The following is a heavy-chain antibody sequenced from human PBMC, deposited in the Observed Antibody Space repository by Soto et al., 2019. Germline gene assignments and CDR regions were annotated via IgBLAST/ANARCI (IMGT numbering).Heavy chain of an antibody. Sequence: QVQLQESGPGLVKPSETLSLTCTVSGGSVSSGSYYWSWIRQPPGKGLEWIGYIYYSGSTNYNPSLKSRVTISVDTSKNQFSLKLSSVTAADTAVDYCARISGYSYGLPPYFDYWGQGTLVTVSS. J-gene: IGHJ4*02. D-gene: IGHD5-18*01. CDR2: IYYSGST. CDR3: ARISGYSYGLPPYFDY. V-gene: IGHV4-61*01. CDR1: GGSVSSGSYY.